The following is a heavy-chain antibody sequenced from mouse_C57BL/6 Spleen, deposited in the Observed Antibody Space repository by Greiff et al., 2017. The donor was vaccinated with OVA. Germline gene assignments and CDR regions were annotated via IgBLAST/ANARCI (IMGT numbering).Heavy chain of an antibody. J-gene: IGHJ3*01. CDR3: AREHDYDPFAY. CDR2: IDPSDSET. Sequence: QVQLQQPGAELVRPGSSVKLSCKASGYTFTSYWMHWVKQRPIQGLEWIGNIDPSDSETHYNQKFKDKATLTVDKSSSTAYMQLSSLTSEDSAVYYCAREHDYDPFAYWGQGTLVTVSA. D-gene: IGHD2-4*01. V-gene: IGHV1-52*01. CDR1: GYTFTSYW.